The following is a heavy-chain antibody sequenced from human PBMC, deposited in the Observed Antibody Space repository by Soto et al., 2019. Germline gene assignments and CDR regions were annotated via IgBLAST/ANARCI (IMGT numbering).Heavy chain of an antibody. CDR1: GGTFSRHA. D-gene: IGHD3-22*01. CDR3: ARGWGYDSNDYYYAY. CDR2: IIPIFGTA. Sequence: QVQLVQSGAEVRKPGSSVKVSCKASGGTFSRHAISWVRQAPGQGLEWMGGIIPIFGTANHAQKFQGRVTIIADESTSTVYMEWSSLRSEDTAMYYCARGWGYDSNDYYYAYWGQGTLVIFSS. V-gene: IGHV1-69*01. J-gene: IGHJ4*02.